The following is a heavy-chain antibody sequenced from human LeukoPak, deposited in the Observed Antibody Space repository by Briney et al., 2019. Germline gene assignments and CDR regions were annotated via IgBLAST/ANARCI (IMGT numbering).Heavy chain of an antibody. CDR1: GGTFSSYA. V-gene: IGHV1-69*05. D-gene: IGHD3-22*01. J-gene: IGHJ3*02. CDR3: ARDSAALIVVATDDAFDI. Sequence: ASVKVSCKASGGTFSSYAISWVRQAPGQGREWMGRIIPIFGTANYAQKFHGRVTITTDESTSTAYMEPSSLRSEDTAVYYCARDSAALIVVATDDAFDIWGQGTMVTVSS. CDR2: IIPIFGTA.